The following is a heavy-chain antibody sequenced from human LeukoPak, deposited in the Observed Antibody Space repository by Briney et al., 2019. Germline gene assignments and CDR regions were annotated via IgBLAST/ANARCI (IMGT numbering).Heavy chain of an antibody. CDR2: ILASGGGDST. D-gene: IGHD1-26*01. J-gene: IGHJ2*01. CDR1: GFTFKNHA. V-gene: IGHV3-23*01. CDR3: AKDRTVGASYWYFDL. Sequence: GGSLRLSCAASGFTFKNHAMSWVRQAPGKGLEWVSAILASGGGDSTYTADSMKGRFTISRDNSKDMLYLQIDSLRAEDTAIYYCAKDRTVGASYWYFDLWGRGTLVTVSS.